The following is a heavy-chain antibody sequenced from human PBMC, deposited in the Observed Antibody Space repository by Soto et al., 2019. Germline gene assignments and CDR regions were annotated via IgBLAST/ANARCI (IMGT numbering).Heavy chain of an antibody. CDR3: TRLPQAYCSGGSCYSATRQVG. V-gene: IGHV3-73*01. CDR1: GFTFSGSA. D-gene: IGHD2-15*01. J-gene: IGHJ4*02. Sequence: QAGGSLRLSCAASGFTFSGSAMNWVRQASGKXLEWVGRIRSKANSYATAYAASVKGRFTISRDDSKNTAYLQMNSLKTEDTAVYYCTRLPQAYCSGGSCYSATRQVGWGQGTLVTVSS. CDR2: IRSKANSYAT.